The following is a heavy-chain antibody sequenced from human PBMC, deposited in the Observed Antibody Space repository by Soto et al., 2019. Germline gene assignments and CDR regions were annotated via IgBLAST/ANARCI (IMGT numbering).Heavy chain of an antibody. Sequence: SETLSLTCAVYGGSFSGYYWSWIRQPPGKGLEWIGEINHSGSTNYNPSLKSRVTISVDTSKNQFSLKLSSVTAADTAVYYCAMIAARRNFDYWGQGTLVTVSS. J-gene: IGHJ4*02. D-gene: IGHD6-6*01. CDR2: INHSGST. V-gene: IGHV4-34*01. CDR3: AMIAARRNFDY. CDR1: GGSFSGYY.